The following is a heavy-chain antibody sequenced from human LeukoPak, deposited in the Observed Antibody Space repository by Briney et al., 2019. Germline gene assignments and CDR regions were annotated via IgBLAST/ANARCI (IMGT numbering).Heavy chain of an antibody. CDR2: IWYDGSNK. CDR1: GFTFSSYG. V-gene: IGHV3-33*01. CDR3: ARINWNSRHFDY. Sequence: GGSLRLSCAASGFTFSSYGMHWVRQAPGKGLEWVAVIWYDGSNKYYADSVKGRFTISRDNSKNTLYLQMNNLRAEDTAVYYSARINWNSRHFDYWGQGTLVTVSS. J-gene: IGHJ4*02. D-gene: IGHD1-1*01.